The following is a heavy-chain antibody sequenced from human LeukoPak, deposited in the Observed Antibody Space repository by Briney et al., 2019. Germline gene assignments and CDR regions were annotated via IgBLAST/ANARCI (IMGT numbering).Heavy chain of an antibody. J-gene: IGHJ3*02. CDR1: GFSFNNAW. Sequence: PGGSLRLSCAASGFSFNNAWMSWVRQAPGKGLEWVGRIKSKIDGGTTDYAAPVKGRFTISRDDSKNTLYLQMNSLETEDTAVYYCTTEVTTVTRGKIWGQGTMVTVSP. CDR2: IKSKIDGGTT. CDR3: TTEVTTVTRGKI. V-gene: IGHV3-15*01. D-gene: IGHD4-17*01.